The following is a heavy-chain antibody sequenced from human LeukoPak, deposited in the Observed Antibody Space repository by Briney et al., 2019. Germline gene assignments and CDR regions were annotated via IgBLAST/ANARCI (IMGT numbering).Heavy chain of an antibody. CDR3: VRGQRIQLWTYYFDY. CDR1: GGSVSDYY. Sequence: PSETLSLTCSVYGGSVSDYYWSSIRQPPGKGLEWIGEINHSGSSKYNAYLKSRVIISVDTSKRQISLKLSSVTAADTAVYYCVRGQRIQLWTYYFDYWGEGKLVTVSS. V-gene: IGHV4-34*01. CDR2: INHSGSS. D-gene: IGHD5-18*01. J-gene: IGHJ4*02.